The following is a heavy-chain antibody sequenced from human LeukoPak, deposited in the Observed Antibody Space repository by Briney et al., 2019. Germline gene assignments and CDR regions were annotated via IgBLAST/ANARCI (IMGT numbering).Heavy chain of an antibody. CDR2: IYYSGST. J-gene: IGHJ4*02. V-gene: IGHV4-59*08. CDR1: GGSISSYY. CDR3: ARQGSYFDY. Sequence: SETLSLTCTVSGGSISSYYWSWIRQPPGKGLEWIGYIYYSGSTNYNPSLKSRVTISVDTSKNQFSLKLSSVTAADTAVYYCARQGSYFDYWGQGTLVTVSS.